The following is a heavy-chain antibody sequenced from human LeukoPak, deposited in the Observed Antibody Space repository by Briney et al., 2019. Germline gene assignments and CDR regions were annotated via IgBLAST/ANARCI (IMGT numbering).Heavy chain of an antibody. CDR2: INPTSGGT. CDR3: ARESGGTYDY. D-gene: IGHD6-25*01. Sequence: GASVNVSCKASGNTFTDYYLHWVRQAPGQGLEWMAWINPTSGGTAYAQKFQGRVSVTRDTSINTAYMELSSLTSDDTAVYYCARESGGTYDYWGQGTLVTVSS. J-gene: IGHJ4*02. V-gene: IGHV1-2*02. CDR1: GNTFTDYY.